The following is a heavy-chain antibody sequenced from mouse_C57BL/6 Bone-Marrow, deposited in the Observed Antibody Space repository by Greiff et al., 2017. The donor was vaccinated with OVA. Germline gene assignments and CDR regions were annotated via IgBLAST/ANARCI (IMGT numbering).Heavy chain of an antibody. CDR1: GYTFTSYW. CDR3: ARSGYVDY. Sequence: QVQLKQPGAELVMPGASVKLSCKASGYTFTSYWMHWVKQRPGQGLEWIGEIDPSDSYTNYNQKFKGKSTLTVDKSSSTAYMQLSSLTSEDSAVYYCARSGYVDYWGQGTSVTVSS. J-gene: IGHJ4*01. V-gene: IGHV1-69*01. CDR2: IDPSDSYT. D-gene: IGHD3-1*01.